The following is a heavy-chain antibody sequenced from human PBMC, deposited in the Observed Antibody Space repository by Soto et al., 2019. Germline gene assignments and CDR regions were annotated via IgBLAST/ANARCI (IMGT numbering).Heavy chain of an antibody. CDR1: GLCFRSDW. D-gene: IGHD1-26*01. Sequence: EDQLVESGGGLVQHGGSLRLTCSVSGLCFRSDWMNWVRQALGKGLVWVARTNQDGSAKYYLDSVKGRFTIFRDNAKNSRYLQMNRLRAEDTAVYYCSGGVGDAIWGQGTLFTVSS. CDR2: TNQDGSAK. J-gene: IGHJ4*02. V-gene: IGHV3-7*04. CDR3: SGGVGDAI.